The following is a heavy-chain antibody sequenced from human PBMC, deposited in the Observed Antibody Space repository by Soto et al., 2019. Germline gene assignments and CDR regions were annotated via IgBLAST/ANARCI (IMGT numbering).Heavy chain of an antibody. CDR3: ARGGGYSFVYSDP. CDR1: GGSVNSESYY. D-gene: IGHD5-18*01. J-gene: IGHJ5*02. Sequence: SETLSLTCTVSGGSVNSESYYWSWIRQPPGKGLEWIGYIYHSGRTNYSPSLKSRVTISIDMSKNQFSLKLTSVTTADTAVYYCARGGGYSFVYSDPWGQGTLVTVSS. CDR2: IYHSGRT. V-gene: IGHV4-61*01.